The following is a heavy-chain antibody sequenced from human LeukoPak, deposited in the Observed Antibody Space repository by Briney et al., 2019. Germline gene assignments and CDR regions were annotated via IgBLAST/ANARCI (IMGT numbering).Heavy chain of an antibody. Sequence: SETLSLTCAVYGGSFSGYYWSWIRQPPGKGLEWIGEINHSGSTNYNPSLKSRVTISVDTSKNQFSLKLSSVTAADTAVYYCARVVVAQNWFDPWGQGTLVTVSS. J-gene: IGHJ5*02. CDR3: ARVVVAQNWFDP. V-gene: IGHV4-34*01. D-gene: IGHD2-15*01. CDR2: INHSGST. CDR1: GGSFSGYY.